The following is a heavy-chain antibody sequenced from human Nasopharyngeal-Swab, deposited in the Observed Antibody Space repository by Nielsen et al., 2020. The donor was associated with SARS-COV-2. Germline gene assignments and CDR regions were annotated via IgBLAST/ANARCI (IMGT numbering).Heavy chain of an antibody. CDR3: ARYRQYRGYYYYGMDV. V-gene: IGHV4-34*01. J-gene: IGHJ6*02. CDR1: GGSFSGYF. CDR2: INHSGSN. Sequence: SETLSLTCAVYGGSFSGYFWSWIRQPPGKGLEWIGEINHSGSNNYNPSLKSRVTISVYTSKNQFSLKLSAVTAADTAAYYCARYRQYRGYYYYGMDVWGQGTTVTVSS. D-gene: IGHD3-16*02.